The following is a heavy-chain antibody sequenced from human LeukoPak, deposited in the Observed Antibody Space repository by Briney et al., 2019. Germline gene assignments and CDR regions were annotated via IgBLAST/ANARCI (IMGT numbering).Heavy chain of an antibody. D-gene: IGHD3-10*01. CDR2: IIPIFGTA. V-gene: IGHV1-69*06. CDR1: GGAFSSYA. Sequence: ASVKVSCKASGGAFSSYAISWVRQAPEQGLEWMGGIIPIFGTANYAQKFQGRVTITADKSTSTAYMELSSLRSEDTAVYYCARGPYKWFGELSDYFDYWGQGTLVTVSS. CDR3: ARGPYKWFGELSDYFDY. J-gene: IGHJ4*02.